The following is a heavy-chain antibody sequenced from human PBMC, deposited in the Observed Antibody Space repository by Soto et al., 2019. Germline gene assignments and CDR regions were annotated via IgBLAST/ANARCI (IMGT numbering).Heavy chain of an antibody. V-gene: IGHV5-51*01. D-gene: IGHD2-21*02. J-gene: IGHJ3*02. CDR2: IYPGDSDT. Sequence: GESLKISCKGSGYSFTSYWIGWVRQMPGKGLEWMGIIYPGDSDTRYSPSFQGQVTISADKSISTAYLQWSSLKASDTAMYYCARPTAYCGGDCFPEYAFDIWGQGTMVTVSS. CDR1: GYSFTSYW. CDR3: ARPTAYCGGDCFPEYAFDI.